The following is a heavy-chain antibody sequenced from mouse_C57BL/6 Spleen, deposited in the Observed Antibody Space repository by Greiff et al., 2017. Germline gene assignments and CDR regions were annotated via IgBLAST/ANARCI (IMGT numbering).Heavy chain of an antibody. CDR1: GYTFTDYE. J-gene: IGHJ4*01. V-gene: IGHV1-15*01. CDR3: RSYYGSSYAMDY. CDR2: IDPETGGT. Sequence: QVQLKQSGAELVRPGASVTLSCKASGYTFTDYEMHWVKQTPVHGLEWIGAIDPETGGTAYNQKFKGKAILTADKSSSTAYMELRSLTSEDAAVYYCRSYYGSSYAMDYWGQGTSVTVSS. D-gene: IGHD1-1*01.